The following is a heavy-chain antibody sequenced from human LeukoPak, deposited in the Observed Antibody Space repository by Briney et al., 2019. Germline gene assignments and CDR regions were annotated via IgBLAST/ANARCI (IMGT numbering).Heavy chain of an antibody. CDR1: GFTFSSYE. CDR3: AELGITIIGGV. Sequence: GGSLRLSCAASGFTFSSYEMNWVRQAPGKGLEWVSYISSSGSNIYYADSVKGRFTISRDNAKNSLYLQTNSLRAEDTAVYYCAELGITIIGGVWGKGTTVTISS. D-gene: IGHD3-10*02. V-gene: IGHV3-48*03. J-gene: IGHJ6*04. CDR2: ISSSGSNI.